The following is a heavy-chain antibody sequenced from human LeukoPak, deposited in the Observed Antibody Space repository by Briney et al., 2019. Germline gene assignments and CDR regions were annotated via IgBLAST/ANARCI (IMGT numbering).Heavy chain of an antibody. D-gene: IGHD6-13*01. CDR3: ARDLGSSWYGYSYYFDY. J-gene: IGHJ4*02. Sequence: ASVKVSCKASGYTFTSYGISWVRQAPGQGLEWMGWISAYNGNTNYAQKLQGRVTITTDTSTSTAYMELRSLRSDDTAVYYCARDLGSSWYGYSYYFDYWGQGTLVTVSS. V-gene: IGHV1-18*01. CDR1: GYTFTSYG. CDR2: ISAYNGNT.